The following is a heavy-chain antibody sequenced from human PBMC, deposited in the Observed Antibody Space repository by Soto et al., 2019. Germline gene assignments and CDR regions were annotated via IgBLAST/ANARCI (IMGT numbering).Heavy chain of an antibody. V-gene: IGHV1-18*01. CDR3: ARDLVSGYFQGF. CDR2: ISAYSGNT. CDR1: GYTFTSYG. D-gene: IGHD5-12*01. Sequence: QIQLVQSGAEVKKPGASVKVSCKAFGYTFTSYGITWVRQAPGQGLEWMGWISAYSGNTNYAQKVQGRATLTTEASTNTAYLELRSLQFDDTPVYYCARDLVSGYFQGFCGQGTLVTVSS. J-gene: IGHJ4*02.